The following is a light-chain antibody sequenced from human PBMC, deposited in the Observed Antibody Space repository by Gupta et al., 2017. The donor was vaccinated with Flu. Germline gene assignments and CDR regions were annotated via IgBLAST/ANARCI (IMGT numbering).Light chain of an antibody. V-gene: IGLV1-44*01. CDR2: GSN. Sequence: QSVLAQPPSASGTPGQRVTISCSGSSSNIGNNAVNWYQQVPGTAPKLLIYGSNQRPSGVPDRFSRSKSGTSASLAISGLQSEDEADYYCAAWDDSLNGHYVFGTGTTVTAL. CDR1: SSNIGNNA. CDR3: AAWDDSLNGHYV. J-gene: IGLJ1*01.